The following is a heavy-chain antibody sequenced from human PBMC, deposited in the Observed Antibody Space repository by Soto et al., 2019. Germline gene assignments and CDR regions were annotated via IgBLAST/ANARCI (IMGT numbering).Heavy chain of an antibody. D-gene: IGHD3-10*01. CDR2: IYYSGST. V-gene: IGHV4-28*01. J-gene: IGHJ3*02. CDR1: GYFISSSNW. Sequence: AETLGVTCAFYGYFISSSNWWGWIRHPPVKGLEWIGYIYYSGSTYYNPCLKSRVTMSVDTSKNQFSLKLRSVTAVETAVYYCARSERDGYYAPRGAFDIWGQGTMVTVSS. CDR3: ARSERDGYYAPRGAFDI.